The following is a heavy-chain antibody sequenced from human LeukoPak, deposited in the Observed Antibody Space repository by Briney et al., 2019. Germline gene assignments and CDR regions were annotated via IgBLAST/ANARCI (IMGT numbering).Heavy chain of an antibody. CDR3: GRGSGSKGYYYYGMDV. V-gene: IGHV4-34*01. J-gene: IGHJ6*02. D-gene: IGHD3-10*01. CDR1: GGSFSGYY. Sequence: PSETLSLTCAVYGGSFSGYYWSWIRQPPGKGLEWIGEINHSGSTNYNPSLKSRVTISVDTSKNQFSLKLRSVTAADTAVYYCGRGSGSKGYYYYGMDVWGQGTTVTVSS. CDR2: INHSGST.